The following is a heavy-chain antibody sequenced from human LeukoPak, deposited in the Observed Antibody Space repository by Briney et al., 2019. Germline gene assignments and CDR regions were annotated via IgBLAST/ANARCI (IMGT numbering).Heavy chain of an antibody. CDR1: GGSISSSSYY. Sequence: SETLSLTCTVSGGSISSSSYYWGWIRQPPGKGLEWIGNIYYSGSTYYNPSLKSRVTISLDKSKNQFSLKLSSVTAADTAVYYCARVGVGSYNFDYWGQGALVTVSS. V-gene: IGHV4-39*07. D-gene: IGHD3-3*01. CDR3: ARVGVGSYNFDY. J-gene: IGHJ4*02. CDR2: IYYSGST.